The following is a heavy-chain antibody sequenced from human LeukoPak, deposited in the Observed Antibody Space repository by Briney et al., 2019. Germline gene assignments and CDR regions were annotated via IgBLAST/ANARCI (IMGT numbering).Heavy chain of an antibody. D-gene: IGHD2-2*01. J-gene: IGHJ5*02. CDR3: ATYKNLPSCSSTSCYVDGESWFDP. CDR1: GFTFSNYW. CDR2: IKQDGSQK. Sequence: GGSLRLSCEASGFTFSNYWMSWVRQAPGKGLEWVANIKQDGSQKDYVDFVKGRFTISRDNAKNSLYLQMNSLRAEDTAVYYCATYKNLPSCSSTSCYVDGESWFDPWGQGTLVTVSS. V-gene: IGHV3-7*01.